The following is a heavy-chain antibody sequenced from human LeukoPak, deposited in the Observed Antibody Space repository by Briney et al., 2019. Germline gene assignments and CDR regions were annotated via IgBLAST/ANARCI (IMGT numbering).Heavy chain of an antibody. CDR2: IYYNGRT. V-gene: IGHV4-39*01. D-gene: IGHD6-19*01. CDR3: AFSGWFWGAFDY. CDR1: GGSISSSSYY. J-gene: IGHJ4*02. Sequence: SETLSLTCTVSGGSISSSSYYWAWIRQSPGKGLEWIGSIYYNGRTSYNPSLKSRVTISVDTSKNQFSLNLNSVTAADTAVYYCAFSGWFWGAFDYWGQGILVTVSS.